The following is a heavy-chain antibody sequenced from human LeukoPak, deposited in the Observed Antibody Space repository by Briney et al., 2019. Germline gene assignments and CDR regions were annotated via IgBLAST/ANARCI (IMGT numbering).Heavy chain of an antibody. J-gene: IGHJ6*02. CDR3: AKDGGYAGFGETYGMDV. CDR2: ISWNSGSI. CDR1: GFTFDDYA. D-gene: IGHD3-10*01. V-gene: IGHV3-9*01. Sequence: GRSLRLSCAASGFTFDDYAMHWVRQAPGKGLEWVSGISWNSGSIGYADPVKGRFTISRDNAKNSLYLQMNSLRAEDTALYYCAKDGGYAGFGETYGMDVWGQGTTVTVSS.